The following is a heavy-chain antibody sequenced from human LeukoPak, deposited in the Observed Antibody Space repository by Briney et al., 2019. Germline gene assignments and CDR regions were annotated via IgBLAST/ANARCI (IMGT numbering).Heavy chain of an antibody. CDR3: AQRYKGATGYFDY. J-gene: IGHJ4*02. CDR2: ICYSGST. D-gene: IGHD1-26*01. V-gene: IGHV4-39*01. CDR1: GGSISSSSYY. Sequence: PSETLSLTCTVSGGSISSSSYYWGWIRQPPGKGLEWIGSICYSGSTYYNPSLKSRVTISVDTSKNQFSLKLSSVTAADTAVYYCAQRYKGATGYFDYWGQGTLVTVSS.